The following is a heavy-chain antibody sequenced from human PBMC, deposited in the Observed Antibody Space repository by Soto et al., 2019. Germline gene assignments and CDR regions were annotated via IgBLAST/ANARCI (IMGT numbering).Heavy chain of an antibody. CDR2: IPGNGADT. J-gene: IGHJ4*02. CDR3: AKRASADTRFHFDS. V-gene: IGHV3-23*01. Sequence: EVQLLESGGGLVQPGGSLRLSCAASAFTFSNYAMYWVRQAPGKGLEWVAAIPGNGADTYYADSVKGRFTISRDNSKNTLYLQMNSLRAEDTAIYYCAKRASADTRFHFDSWGQGTLVTVSS. D-gene: IGHD6-13*01. CDR1: AFTFSNYA.